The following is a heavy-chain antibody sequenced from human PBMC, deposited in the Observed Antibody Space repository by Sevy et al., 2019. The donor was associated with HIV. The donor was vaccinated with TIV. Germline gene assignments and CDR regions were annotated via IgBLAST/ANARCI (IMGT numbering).Heavy chain of an antibody. CDR3: ARHNHQLSGYYYGMDV. J-gene: IGHJ6*02. V-gene: IGHV4-39*01. Sequence: SETLSLTCTVSGGSISSSSYYWGWIRQPPGKGLEWIGSIYYSGSTYYNPSLKGRVTISVDTSKNQFSLKLSSVTAADTAVYYCARHNHQLSGYYYGMDVWGQGTTVTVSS. CDR1: GGSISSSSYY. CDR2: IYYSGST. D-gene: IGHD2-2*01.